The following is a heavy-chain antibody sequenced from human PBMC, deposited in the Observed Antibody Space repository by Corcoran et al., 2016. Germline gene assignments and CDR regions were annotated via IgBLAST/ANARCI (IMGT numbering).Heavy chain of an antibody. D-gene: IGHD4-17*01. V-gene: IGHV1-46*01. CDR2: INPSGGST. Sequence: QVRLVQSGAEVKKPGASEKVSCKASGYTFTSYYMHWVRQAPEQGLEWMGIINPSGGSTSYAQKFQGRVTMTRDTSTSTVYMKLSSLRSEDTAVYYCAGGYYGGNHRWFDPWGQGTLVTVSS. CDR1: GYTFTSYY. J-gene: IGHJ5*02. CDR3: AGGYYGGNHRWFDP.